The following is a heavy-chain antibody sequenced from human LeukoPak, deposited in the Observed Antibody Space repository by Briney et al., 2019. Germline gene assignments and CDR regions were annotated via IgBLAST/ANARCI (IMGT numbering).Heavy chain of an antibody. Sequence: SETLSLTCTVSGGSISSYYGSWIRQPAGKGLEWIGRIYTSGSTNYNPSLKSRVTMSVDTSKNQFSLKLSSVTAADTAVYYCARDSSSRYVSWFDPWGQGTLVTVSS. CDR1: GGSISSYY. D-gene: IGHD6-13*01. CDR3: ARDSSSRYVSWFDP. V-gene: IGHV4-4*07. CDR2: IYTSGST. J-gene: IGHJ5*02.